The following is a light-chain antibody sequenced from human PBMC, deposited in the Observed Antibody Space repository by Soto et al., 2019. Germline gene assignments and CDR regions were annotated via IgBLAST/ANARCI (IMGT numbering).Light chain of an antibody. CDR1: QSVSSSY. Sequence: ETVLTQSPGTLSLSPGERATLSCRASQSVSSSYLAWYQQKPGQAPRLFIYNASSRATGIPDRFSGGGSGTDFTLPISRLEPEDFAVYYCQHYISSPSRLTFGGGTKVEIK. CDR2: NAS. CDR3: QHYISSPSRLT. J-gene: IGKJ4*01. V-gene: IGKV3-20*01.